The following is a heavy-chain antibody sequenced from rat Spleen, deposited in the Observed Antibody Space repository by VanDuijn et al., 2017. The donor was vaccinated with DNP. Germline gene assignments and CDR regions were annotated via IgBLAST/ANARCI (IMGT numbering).Heavy chain of an antibody. CDR3: ARYPYYSSFDS. CDR2: ISPGGGST. Sequence: EVQLVESGGGLVQPGRSLKLSCVASGFTFRDYNMAWVRQAPKKGLEWVASISPGGGSTFYRDSVKGRFTVSRDNAKNTLYLQMDSLRSEDTAAYYCARYPYYSSFDSWGQGVMVTVSS. J-gene: IGHJ2*01. D-gene: IGHD1-2*01. V-gene: IGHV5-25*01. CDR1: GFTFRDYN.